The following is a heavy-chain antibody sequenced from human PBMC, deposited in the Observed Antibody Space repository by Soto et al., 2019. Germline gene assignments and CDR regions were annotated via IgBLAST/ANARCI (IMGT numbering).Heavy chain of an antibody. CDR1: GYSISSSNW. CDR3: ARREFQGPIDY. J-gene: IGHJ4*02. Sequence: QVQLQESGPGLVKPSDTLSLTCAVSGYSISSSNWWGWIRQPPGNGLEWIGYIYYSGTTYYNPSLKSRRTMQVDAPKNRFSLSLPSVTAVDRAGYYGARREFQGPIDYWGQGTLVPFPS. D-gene: IGHD3-10*01. V-gene: IGHV4-28*01. CDR2: IYYSGTT.